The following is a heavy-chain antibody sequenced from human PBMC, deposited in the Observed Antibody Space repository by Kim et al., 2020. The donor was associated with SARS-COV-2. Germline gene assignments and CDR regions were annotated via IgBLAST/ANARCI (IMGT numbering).Heavy chain of an antibody. CDR1: GGSISSYY. V-gene: IGHV4-59*13. D-gene: IGHD3-10*01. CDR2: IYYSGST. CDR3: ARDLSGVDPISYYFDY. J-gene: IGHJ4*02. Sequence: SETLSLTCTVSGGSISSYYWSWIRQPPGKGLEWIGYIYYSGSTNYNPSLKSRVTISVDTSKNQFSLKLSSVTAADTAVYYCARDLSGVDPISYYFDYWVQGTLVTVSS.